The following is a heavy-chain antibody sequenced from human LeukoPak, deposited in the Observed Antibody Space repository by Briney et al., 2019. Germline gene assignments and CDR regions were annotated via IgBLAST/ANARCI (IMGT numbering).Heavy chain of an antibody. CDR2: CYLTGHT. Sequence: PSETLSLTCAVSGYSIGSGYYWGWIRQSPGKGLEWIGSCYLTGHTYYHPSLKSRVSISLDASKNQFSLKLTSVTAADTAVYYCARDACGVTGYPNTYYFYIDTSGKGTTVTVSS. V-gene: IGHV4-38-2*02. CDR3: ARDACGVTGYPNTYYFYIDT. D-gene: IGHD3-9*01. J-gene: IGHJ6*03. CDR1: GYSIGSGYY.